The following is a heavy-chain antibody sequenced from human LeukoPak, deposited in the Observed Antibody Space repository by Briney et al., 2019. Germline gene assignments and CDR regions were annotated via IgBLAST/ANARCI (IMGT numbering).Heavy chain of an antibody. CDR3: ARGETEYSSSRNNLDY. J-gene: IGHJ4*02. D-gene: IGHD6-13*01. V-gene: IGHV1-18*01. CDR2: ISAYNGNT. Sequence: ASVKVSCKACGYTFTSYCIRWVRQAPGQALEWMEWISAYNGNTQHAQKLQGRVSMTTDTSTSTAYMELRSLRSDGTVVYYCARGETEYSSSRNNLDYWDQGTLVSVPS. CDR1: GYTFTSYC.